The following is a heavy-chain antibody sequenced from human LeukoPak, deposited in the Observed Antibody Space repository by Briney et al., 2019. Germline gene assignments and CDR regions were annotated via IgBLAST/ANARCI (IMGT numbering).Heavy chain of an antibody. CDR2: IKWDGGRT. J-gene: IGHJ6*03. V-gene: IGHV3-20*04. Sequence: GGSLRLSCAASGFTFDDHGMSWVRQAPGKGLEWVSGIKWDGGRTGYADSVKGRFTISRDNAKNTLYLQVDSLRAEDTAVYYCARGRHLYSYAYDYYMDVWGKGTTVTISS. CDR3: ARGRHLYSYAYDYYMDV. CDR1: GFTFDDHG. D-gene: IGHD5-18*01.